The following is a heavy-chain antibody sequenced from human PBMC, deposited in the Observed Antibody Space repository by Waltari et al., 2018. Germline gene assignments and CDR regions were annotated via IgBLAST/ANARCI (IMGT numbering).Heavy chain of an antibody. CDR3: SRSLDD. J-gene: IGHJ6*02. CDR2: ISPDGREK. V-gene: IGHV3-7*01. Sequence: EVQLVESGGDLVQPGGSLRLSCAASGFTFSNSCMDWVRQAPGKGVDWVANISPDGREKSYVDSVEGRFTISRDNAKNSLYLQMNSLRADDTAVYYCSRSLDDWGQGSTVTVSS. CDR1: GFTFSNSC.